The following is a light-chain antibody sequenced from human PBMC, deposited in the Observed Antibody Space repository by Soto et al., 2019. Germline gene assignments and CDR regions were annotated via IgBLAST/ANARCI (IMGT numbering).Light chain of an antibody. Sequence: DIQMTQSPATLSASVGDRVTITCRASQSISSWLAWYQQKPGKAPKLLIYKASSLESGVPSRFSGSGSGTEFTLTISSLQPDDFATYYCQQYNSMGRTFGQGTKVDIK. V-gene: IGKV1-5*03. CDR2: KAS. J-gene: IGKJ1*01. CDR3: QQYNSMGRT. CDR1: QSISSW.